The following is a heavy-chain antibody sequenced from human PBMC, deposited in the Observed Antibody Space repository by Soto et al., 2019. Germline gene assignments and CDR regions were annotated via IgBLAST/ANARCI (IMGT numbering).Heavy chain of an antibody. D-gene: IGHD3-10*01. CDR3: AKGGVRGVLDY. V-gene: IGHV3-23*01. Sequence: GGSLRLSCAASVLTFSSYAMSWVRQAPGKGLEWVSAISGSGGSTYYADSVKGRFTISRDNSKNTLYLQMNSLRAEDTAVYYCAKGGVRGVLDYWGQGTLVTVSS. CDR2: ISGSGGST. CDR1: VLTFSSYA. J-gene: IGHJ4*02.